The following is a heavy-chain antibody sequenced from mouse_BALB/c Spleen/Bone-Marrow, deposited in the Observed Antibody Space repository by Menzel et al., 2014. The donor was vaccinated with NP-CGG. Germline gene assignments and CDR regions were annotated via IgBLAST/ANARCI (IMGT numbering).Heavy chain of an antibody. J-gene: IGHJ4*01. V-gene: IGHV1-54*01. Sequence: VQLQHSGAELVRPGTSVKASCKASGYAFTNYLIEWVKQRPGQGLEWIGVINPGSGGTNYNETFRGKATLTADKSSSTAYMQLSSLTSDDSAVYFCAKCLTGTSALDFWGQGTSVTVSS. CDR1: GYAFTNYL. D-gene: IGHD4-1*01. CDR2: INPGSGGT. CDR3: AKCLTGTSALDF.